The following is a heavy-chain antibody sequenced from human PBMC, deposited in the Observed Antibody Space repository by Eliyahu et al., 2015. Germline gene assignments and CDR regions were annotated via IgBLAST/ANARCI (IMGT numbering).Heavy chain of an antibody. J-gene: IGHJ3*02. D-gene: IGHD3-10*01. Sequence: EVQLVESGGGLVQPGGSLXLSCAASGFTVSSNYMSWVRQAPGKGLEWVSVIYSGGSTYYADSVKGRFTISRDNSKNTLYLQMNSLRAEDTAVYYCARDSSGYGSGSQIWGQGTMVTVSS. CDR3: ARDSSGYGSGSQI. CDR1: GFTVSSNY. V-gene: IGHV3-66*01. CDR2: IYSGGST.